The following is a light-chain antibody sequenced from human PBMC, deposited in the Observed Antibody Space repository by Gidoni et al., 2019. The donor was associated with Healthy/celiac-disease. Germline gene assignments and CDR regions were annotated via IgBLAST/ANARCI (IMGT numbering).Light chain of an antibody. CDR3: QQYGSSLPT. CDR1: QSVSSSY. CDR2: GAS. J-gene: IGKJ2*01. V-gene: IGKV3-20*01. Sequence: EIVLTQSPGTRSLSPGERATLSCRASQSVSSSYLAWYQQKPGQAPRLLIYGASSRATGIPDRFSGSGSGTDFTLTISRLEPEDFAVYYCQQYGSSLPTFGQGTKLEIK.